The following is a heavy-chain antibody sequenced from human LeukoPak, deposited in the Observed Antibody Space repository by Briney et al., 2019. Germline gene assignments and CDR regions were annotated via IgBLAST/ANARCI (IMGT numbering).Heavy chain of an antibody. V-gene: IGHV4-59*01. J-gene: IGHJ4*02. CDR2: IYYTGST. CDR3: ARDRPGGSSLDY. CDR1: GGSISRYY. D-gene: IGHD6-13*01. Sequence: PSETLSLTCTVSGGSISRYYWSWIRQPPGKGLEWIGYIYYTGSTNYNPSLKSRVTISVDTSKNQFPLKLSSVTAADTAVYYCARDRPGGSSLDYWGQGTLVTVSS.